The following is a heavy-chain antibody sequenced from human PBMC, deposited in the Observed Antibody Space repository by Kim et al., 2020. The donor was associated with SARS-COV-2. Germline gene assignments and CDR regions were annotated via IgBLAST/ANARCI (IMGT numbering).Heavy chain of an antibody. J-gene: IGHJ6*02. CDR1: GFTVSSYY. V-gene: IGHV3-53*01. Sequence: GGSLRLSCAASGFTVSSYYMSWVRQAPGKGLEWVSVIYSGGSTYYADSVKGRFTISRDNSKNTLYLQMNSLRAEDTAVYYCAREEGEGGDYSNYYYGMDVWGQGTTVTVSS. CDR3: AREEGEGGDYSNYYYGMDV. CDR2: IYSGGST. D-gene: IGHD4-4*01.